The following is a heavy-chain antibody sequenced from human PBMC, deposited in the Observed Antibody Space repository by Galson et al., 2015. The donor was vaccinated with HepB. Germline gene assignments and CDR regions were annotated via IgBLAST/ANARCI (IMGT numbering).Heavy chain of an antibody. CDR3: ARALRYRALLY. D-gene: IGHD2-21*01. J-gene: IGHJ4*02. CDR1: GGSFSGYY. Sequence: SETLSLTCAVYGGSFSGYYWSWIRQPPGKGLEWIGEINHSGSTNYNPSLKSRVTISVDTSKNQFSLKLSSVTAADTAVYYCARALRYRALLYWGQGTLVTVSS. V-gene: IGHV4-34*01. CDR2: INHSGST.